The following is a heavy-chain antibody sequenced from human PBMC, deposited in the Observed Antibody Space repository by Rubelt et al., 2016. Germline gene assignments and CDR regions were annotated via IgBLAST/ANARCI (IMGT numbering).Heavy chain of an antibody. J-gene: IGHJ4*02. CDR2: IYSGGST. CDR1: GFTLSSHW. V-gene: IGHV3-66*01. D-gene: IGHD1-26*01. CDR3: ARGRVGSVSGIDY. Sequence: EEQLVESGGALVQPGGSLRLSCEASGFTLSSHWLIWVRQAPGKGLEWVSVIYSGGSTYYADSVKGRFTISRDNSKNTLYLQMNSLRAEETAVYYCARGRVGSVSGIDYWGQGTLVTVSS.